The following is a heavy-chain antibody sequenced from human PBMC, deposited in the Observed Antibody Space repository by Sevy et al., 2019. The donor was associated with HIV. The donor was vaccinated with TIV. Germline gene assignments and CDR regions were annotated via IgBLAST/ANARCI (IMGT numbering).Heavy chain of an antibody. D-gene: IGHD3-3*01. CDR1: GFTFSSYS. J-gene: IGHJ6*03. Sequence: GGSLRLSCAASGFTFSSYSMNWVRQAPGKGLEWVSYISSSSSTIYYADSVKGRFTISRDNAKNSLYLQMNSLRAEDTAVYYCARYYDFWSGYSDYYYYYMDVWGKGTTVTVSS. CDR2: ISSSSSTI. V-gene: IGHV3-48*01. CDR3: ARYYDFWSGYSDYYYYYMDV.